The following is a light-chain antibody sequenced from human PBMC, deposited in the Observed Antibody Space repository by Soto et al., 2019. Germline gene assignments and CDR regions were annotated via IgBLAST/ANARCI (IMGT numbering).Light chain of an antibody. CDR1: QGISSY. CDR3: LQLNSYPRT. J-gene: IGKJ1*01. Sequence: DIQFTQSPSFLSASVGDRVTITCRASQGISSYLAWYQQKPGKAPKLLIYAASTLQSGVPSRFSGSGSGTEFTLTISSLQPEDFATYYCLQLNSYPRTFGQGTKVDIK. CDR2: AAS. V-gene: IGKV1-9*01.